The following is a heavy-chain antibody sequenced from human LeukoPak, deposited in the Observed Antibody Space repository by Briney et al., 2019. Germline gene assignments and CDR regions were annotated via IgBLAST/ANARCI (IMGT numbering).Heavy chain of an antibody. CDR3: ARDEYGSLFDY. CDR2: IYYSGST. D-gene: IGHD2/OR15-2a*01. Sequence: SETLSLTCTVSGGSISSSSYYWGWIRQPPRKGLEWIGSIYYSGSTYYNPSLKSRVTISVDTSKNQFSLKLSSVTAADTAVYYCARDEYGSLFDYWGQGTLVTVSS. J-gene: IGHJ4*02. V-gene: IGHV4-39*02. CDR1: GGSISSSSYY.